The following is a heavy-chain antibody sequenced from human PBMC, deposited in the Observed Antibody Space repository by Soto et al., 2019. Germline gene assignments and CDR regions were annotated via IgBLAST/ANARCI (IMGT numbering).Heavy chain of an antibody. CDR1: GYTFTSYG. J-gene: IGHJ5*02. V-gene: IGHV1-18*01. Sequence: ASVTVSCTASGYTFTSYGISWVRQAPGQGLEWMGWISAYNGNTNYAQKLQGRVTMTTDTSTSTAYMELRSLRSDDTAVYYCARDPPSRAPFDPWGQGTLVTVSS. CDR2: ISAYNGNT. CDR3: ARDPPSRAPFDP.